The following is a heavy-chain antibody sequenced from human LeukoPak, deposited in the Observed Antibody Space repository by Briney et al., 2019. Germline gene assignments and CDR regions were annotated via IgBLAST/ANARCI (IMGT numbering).Heavy chain of an antibody. CDR1: GGSISSYY. Sequence: SETLSLTCTVSGGSISSYYWSWIRQPPGKGLEWIGYIYYSGSTSYNPSLKSRVTISVDTSKNQFSLKLSSVTAADTAVYYCARVAYSYIDYWGQGTLVTVSS. CDR2: IYYSGST. D-gene: IGHD5-18*01. CDR3: ARVAYSYIDY. V-gene: IGHV4-59*01. J-gene: IGHJ4*02.